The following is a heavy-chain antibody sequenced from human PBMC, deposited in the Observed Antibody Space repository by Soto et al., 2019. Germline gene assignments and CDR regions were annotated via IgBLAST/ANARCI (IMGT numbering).Heavy chain of an antibody. V-gene: IGHV4-34*01. CDR1: GGSFSGYY. D-gene: IGHD2-2*01. CDR2: INHSGST. CDR3: ARGVYQLPHPAEYMDV. J-gene: IGHJ6*03. Sequence: KSSETLSLTCAVYGGSFSGYYWSWIRQPPGKGLEWIGEINHSGSTNYNPSLKSRVTISVDTSKNQFSLKLSSVTAADTAVYYCARGVYQLPHPAEYMDVWGKGTTVTVSS.